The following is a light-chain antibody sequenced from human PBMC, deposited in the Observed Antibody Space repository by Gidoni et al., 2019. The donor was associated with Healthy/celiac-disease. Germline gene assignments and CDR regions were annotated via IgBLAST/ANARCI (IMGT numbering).Light chain of an antibody. Sequence: DIVMTQSPDSLAVSLGERATINCKSSQSVLYSSNNQNYLAWYQQKPGQPPKLLIYWASTRESGVPDRFSGSGSGTDFTLTISSLQAEDVAVYYCQQYYSTPGTFXXXTKVEIK. CDR3: QQYYSTPGT. J-gene: IGKJ1*01. CDR1: QSVLYSSNNQNY. V-gene: IGKV4-1*01. CDR2: WAS.